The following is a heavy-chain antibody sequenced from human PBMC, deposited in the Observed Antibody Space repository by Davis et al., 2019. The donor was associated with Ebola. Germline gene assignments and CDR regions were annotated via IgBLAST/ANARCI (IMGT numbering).Heavy chain of an antibody. V-gene: IGHV3-74*01. D-gene: IGHD2-21*01. J-gene: IGHJ4*02. CDR1: GFIFSDYW. Sequence: HTGGSLRLSCAASGFIFSDYWMNWVRQTPGKGLVWVSRITNDGTRTSYADSVQGRFTISRDNAKNTLFLQLNSLRAEDTAVYYCARELTVVMFGVRGQGTLVTVSS. CDR3: ARELTVVMFGV. CDR2: ITNDGTRT.